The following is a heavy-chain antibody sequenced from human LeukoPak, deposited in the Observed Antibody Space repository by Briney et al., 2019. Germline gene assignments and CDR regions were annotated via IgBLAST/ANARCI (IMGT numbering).Heavy chain of an antibody. V-gene: IGHV1-3*01. CDR3: ARAGGFGESGDYFDY. D-gene: IGHD3-10*01. CDR1: EYTFTSYA. CDR2: INGGTGNT. Sequence: ASVTVSCKASEYTFTSYAMHWVRQAPGQRLEWMGWINGGTGNTKYSQKFQDRVTITRETSASTAYMELSSLTSEDTAVYYCARAGGFGESGDYFDYWGQGTLVTVSS. J-gene: IGHJ4*02.